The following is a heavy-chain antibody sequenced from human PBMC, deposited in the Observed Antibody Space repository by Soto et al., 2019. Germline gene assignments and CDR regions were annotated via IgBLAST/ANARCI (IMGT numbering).Heavy chain of an antibody. CDR1: GGSISSYY. J-gene: IGHJ4*02. V-gene: IGHV4-59*12. D-gene: IGHD2-2*01. CDR2: MYYSGST. CDR3: ARGPRQLEILDY. Sequence: TSETLSLTCTVSGGSISSYYWTWIRQPPGKGLEWIGFMYYSGSTHYNPSLKSRVTISVDTSKNQFSLNLSSVTAADTAVYYCARGPRQLEILDYWGQGTLVTVSS.